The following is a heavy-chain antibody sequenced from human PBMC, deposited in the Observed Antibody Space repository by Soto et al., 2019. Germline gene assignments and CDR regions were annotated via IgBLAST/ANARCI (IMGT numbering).Heavy chain of an antibody. CDR2: ISSSGSTI. D-gene: IGHD3-3*01. J-gene: IGHJ4*02. V-gene: IGHV3-48*03. CDR3: ARDGITIFGVAGEYLDY. Sequence: EVQLVESGGGLVQPGGSLRLSCAASGFTFSSYEMNWVRQAPGKGLEWVSYISSSGSTIYYADSVKGRFTISRDNAKNSLYLQMNSVSAEDTAVYYCARDGITIFGVAGEYLDYWGQGTLVTVSA. CDR1: GFTFSSYE.